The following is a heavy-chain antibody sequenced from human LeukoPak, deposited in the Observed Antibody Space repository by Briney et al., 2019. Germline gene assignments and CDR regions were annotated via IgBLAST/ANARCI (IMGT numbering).Heavy chain of an antibody. D-gene: IGHD3-22*01. J-gene: IGHJ4*02. CDR1: GFTFSSYA. CDR2: ISGSGGST. V-gene: IGHV3-23*01. CDR3: AKAYYYYDSSGSDY. Sequence: PGGSLRLSCAASGFTFSSYATSWVRQAPGKGLEWVSAISGSGGSTYYADSVKGRFTISRDNSKNTLYLQMNSLRAEDTAVYYCAKAYYYYDSSGSDYWGQGTLVTVSS.